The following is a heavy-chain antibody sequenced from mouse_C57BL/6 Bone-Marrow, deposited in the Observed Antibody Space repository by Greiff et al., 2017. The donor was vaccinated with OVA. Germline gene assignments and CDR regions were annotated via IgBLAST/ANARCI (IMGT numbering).Heavy chain of an antibody. CDR3: ARRDGSSPFDY. D-gene: IGHD1-1*01. J-gene: IGHJ2*01. V-gene: IGHV1-82*01. CDR2: IYPGDGDT. CDR1: GYAFSSSW. Sequence: VKLMESGPELVKPGASVKISCKASGYAFSSSWMNWVKQRPGKGLEWIGRIYPGDGDTNYNGKFKGKATLTADKSSSTAYMQLSSLTSEDSAVYFCARRDGSSPFDYWGQGTTLTVSS.